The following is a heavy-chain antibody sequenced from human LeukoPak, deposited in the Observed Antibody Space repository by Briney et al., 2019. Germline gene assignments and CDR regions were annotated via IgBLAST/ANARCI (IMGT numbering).Heavy chain of an antibody. CDR1: GYTLTELS. V-gene: IGHV1-24*01. CDR2: FDPEDGET. CDR3: ATESCSSTSCYSLDY. D-gene: IGHD2-2*02. J-gene: IGHJ4*02. Sequence: ASVKVSCKVSGYTLTELSMHWVRQAPGKGLEWMGGFDPEDGETIYAQKFQGRVTMTEDTSTDTAYMELSSLRSEDTAMYYCATESCSSTSCYSLDYWGQGTLVTVSS.